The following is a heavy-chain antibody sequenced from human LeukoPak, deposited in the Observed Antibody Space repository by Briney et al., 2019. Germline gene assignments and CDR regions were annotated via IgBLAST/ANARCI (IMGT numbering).Heavy chain of an antibody. CDR1: GFTFSSNA. J-gene: IGHJ6*02. V-gene: IGHV3-23*01. CDR3: TKDHDGMHA. Sequence: GGSLRLSCAASGFTFSSNAMSWVRQAPGKGLEWVSVISVSGSRAYYADFVKGRFTVSRDNSKNTVLLQMNSLRVEDTAVYYCTKDHDGMHAWGQGTTITVSS. CDR2: ISVSGSRA.